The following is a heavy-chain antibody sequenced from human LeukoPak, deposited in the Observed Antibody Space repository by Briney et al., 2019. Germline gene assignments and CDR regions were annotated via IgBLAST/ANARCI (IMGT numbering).Heavy chain of an antibody. CDR1: GGSITSTSYY. Sequence: PSETLSLTCTVSGGSITSTSYYWGWIRQPPGKGLEWIGSIYYSGSTYYDPSLKSGVTISVDTSKNQFSLKLNSVTAADTAVYYCARQTRGSDGSGYYKTYFDYWGQGTLVTVSS. D-gene: IGHD3-3*01. J-gene: IGHJ4*02. V-gene: IGHV4-39*01. CDR2: IYYSGST. CDR3: ARQTRGSDGSGYYKTYFDY.